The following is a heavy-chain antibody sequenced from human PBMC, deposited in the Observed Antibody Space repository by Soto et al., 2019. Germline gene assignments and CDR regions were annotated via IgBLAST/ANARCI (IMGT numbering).Heavy chain of an antibody. CDR3: ARDGTGDFWSGYFTSFDY. V-gene: IGHV3-48*03. CDR1: GFTFSSFE. J-gene: IGHJ4*02. Sequence: GGSLRLSCAASGFTFSSFEMNWVRQAPGKGPEWVSYIPSSGGTIYYADSVKGRFTTSRDNAKNSLFLQMNSLRADDTAIYYCARDGTGDFWSGYFTSFDYWGQGTLVTVSS. CDR2: IPSSGGTI. D-gene: IGHD3-3*01.